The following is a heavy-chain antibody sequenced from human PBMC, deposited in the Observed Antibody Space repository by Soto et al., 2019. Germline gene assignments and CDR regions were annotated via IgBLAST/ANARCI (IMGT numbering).Heavy chain of an antibody. Sequence: EVQMVESGGGLVQPGGSLRVSCAASGFTFSSYWMHWVRQAPGKGLVWVSHINSDGSSTSDADSVKGRFTISRDNAKNTLYLQLNSLRAEDTAVYYCARDRYCSSTSCYADAFDIWGQGTMVTVSS. V-gene: IGHV3-74*01. CDR2: INSDGSST. D-gene: IGHD2-2*01. J-gene: IGHJ3*02. CDR1: GFTFSSYW. CDR3: ARDRYCSSTSCYADAFDI.